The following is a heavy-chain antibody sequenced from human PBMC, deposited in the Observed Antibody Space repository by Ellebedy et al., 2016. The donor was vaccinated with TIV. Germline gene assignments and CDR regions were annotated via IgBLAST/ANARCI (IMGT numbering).Heavy chain of an antibody. CDR1: GDSISGYY. CDR3: ARAYCGGDCAQYSYFYFGLDV. V-gene: IGHV4-59*01. D-gene: IGHD2-21*02. CDR2: IHDSGST. Sequence: MPSETLSLTCTVSGDSISGYYWIWIRQPPGKGLEWIGYIHDSGSTNYNSSLKSRVTISVDTSKNQFSLKLTSVTAADTAVYYCARAYCGGDCAQYSYFYFGLDVWGQGTTVTVSS. J-gene: IGHJ6*02.